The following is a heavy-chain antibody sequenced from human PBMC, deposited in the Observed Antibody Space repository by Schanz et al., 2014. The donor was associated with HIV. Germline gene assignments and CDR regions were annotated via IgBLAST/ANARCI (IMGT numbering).Heavy chain of an antibody. CDR1: GFTFSDYS. CDR3: ARGFQGFDY. CDR2: INNRANSI. J-gene: IGHJ4*02. D-gene: IGHD3-10*01. V-gene: IGHV3-21*06. Sequence: EVQLVESGGGLVKPGGSLRLSCTASGFTFSDYSMNWVRTTPGKGLEWVSFINNRANSIFYADSVRGRFTVSRDNAKNFLYLQMDSLRAEDTALYYCARGFQGFDYWGQGTLVTVSS.